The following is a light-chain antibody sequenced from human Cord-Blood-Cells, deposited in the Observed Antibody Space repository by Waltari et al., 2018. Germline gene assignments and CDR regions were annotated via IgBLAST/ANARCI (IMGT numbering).Light chain of an antibody. J-gene: IGKJ5*01. CDR2: GAS. V-gene: IGKV3-15*01. CDR1: QSVSSN. CDR3: QQYNNWPIT. Sequence: EIVMTQSPATLSVSPGERATLSCRASQSVSSNLAWYQQKPGQAPRLLIYGASTRATGIPARFSGSGSGTEFNLTISSLQSEDFAVYYCQQYNNWPITFGQGTRREIK.